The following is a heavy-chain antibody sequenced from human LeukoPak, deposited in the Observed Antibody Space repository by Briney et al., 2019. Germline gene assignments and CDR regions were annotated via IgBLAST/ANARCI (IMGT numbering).Heavy chain of an antibody. D-gene: IGHD6-13*01. CDR2: INPNSGGT. J-gene: IGHJ4*02. CDR3: ARGGPAAGRFDY. V-gene: IGHV1-2*02. CDR1: GYTFTGYY. Sequence: ASVKVSCKASGYTFTGYYIHWVRQAPGQGLEWMGWINPNSGGTNYAQKFQGRVTMTRDTSIRTAYMELSRLRSDDTAVYYCARGGPAAGRFDYWGQGTLVTVSS.